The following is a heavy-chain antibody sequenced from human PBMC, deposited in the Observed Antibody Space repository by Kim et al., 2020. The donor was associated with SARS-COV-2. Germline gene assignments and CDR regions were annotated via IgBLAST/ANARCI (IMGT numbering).Heavy chain of an antibody. D-gene: IGHD4-17*01. V-gene: IGHV4-4*02. J-gene: IGHJ6*02. CDR3: AGGYGDYAYYYYGMDV. CDR2: IYHSGST. Sequence: SETLSLTCAVSGGSISSSNCWSWVRQPPGKGLEWIGEIYHSGSTNYNPSLKSRVTISVDKSKNQFSLKLSSVTAADTAVYYCAGGYGDYAYYYYGMDVWGQGTTVTVSS. CDR1: GGSISSSNC.